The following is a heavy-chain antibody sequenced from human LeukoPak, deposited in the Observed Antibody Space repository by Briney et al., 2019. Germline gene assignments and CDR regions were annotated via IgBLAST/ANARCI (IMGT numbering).Heavy chain of an antibody. D-gene: IGHD3-10*01. CDR1: GFTFSSYA. Sequence: GGSLRLSCAASGFTFSSYAMSWIRQTPGEGLEWVSYISISGTTTFYVDSVKGRFTISRDNTKNSLYLQMNSLRAEDTAMYYCARGTMASDFWGQGTLVTVSS. J-gene: IGHJ4*02. V-gene: IGHV3-11*01. CDR3: ARGTMASDF. CDR2: ISISGTTT.